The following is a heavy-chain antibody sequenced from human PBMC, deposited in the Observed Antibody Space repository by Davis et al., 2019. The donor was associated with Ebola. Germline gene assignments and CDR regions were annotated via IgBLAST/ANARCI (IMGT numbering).Heavy chain of an antibody. J-gene: IGHJ4*02. CDR1: GGSISSGGYY. V-gene: IGHV4-31*03. Sequence: SETLSLTCTVSGGSISSGGYYWSWIRQHPGKGLEWIGYIYYSGSTYYNPSLKSRVTISVDTSKNQFSLKLSSVTAADTAVYYCASSSMVVPSGKTSSYFDYWGQGSLITVSS. CDR2: IYYSGST. CDR3: ASSSMVVPSGKTSSYFDY. D-gene: IGHD2-2*01.